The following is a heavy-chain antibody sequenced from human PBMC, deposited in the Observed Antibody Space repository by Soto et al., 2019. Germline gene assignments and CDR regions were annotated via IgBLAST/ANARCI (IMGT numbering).Heavy chain of an antibody. CDR1: GGSISSSSYY. CDR3: ARHPFYPAPYDYIWGSYRYTFDY. CDR2: IYYSGST. V-gene: IGHV4-39*01. Sequence: SETLSLTCTVSGGSISSSSYYWGWIRQPPGKGLEWIGSIYYSGSTYYNPSLKSRVTISVDTSKNQFSLKLSSVTAADTAVYYCARHPFYPAPYDYIWGSYRYTFDYWGQGTLVTVSS. J-gene: IGHJ4*02. D-gene: IGHD3-16*02.